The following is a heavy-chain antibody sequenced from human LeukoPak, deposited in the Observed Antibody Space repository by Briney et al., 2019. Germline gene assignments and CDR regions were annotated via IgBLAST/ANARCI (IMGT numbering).Heavy chain of an antibody. D-gene: IGHD1-26*01. V-gene: IGHV3-53*01. CDR3: ARVGVSGSYRYFDY. CDR2: ISSGGRT. CDR1: GFTVSSNY. J-gene: IGHJ4*02. Sequence: PGGSLRLSCAASGFTVSSNYMSWVRQTPGKGLEWVSTISSGGRTYYADSVKGRFTISRDNSKNTLYLQMNSLRAEDTAVYHCARVGVSGSYRYFDYWGQGILVIVSS.